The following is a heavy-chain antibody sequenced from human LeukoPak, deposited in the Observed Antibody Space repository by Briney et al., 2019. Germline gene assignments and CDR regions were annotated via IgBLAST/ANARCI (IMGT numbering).Heavy chain of an antibody. Sequence: PGGSLRLSCAASGFTFSSYGMHWVRQAPGKGLEWVSVIYSGGSTYYADSVKGRFTISRDNSKNTLYLQMNSLRAEDTAVYYCASHYYDSSGYYFELAFDIWGQGTMVTVSS. J-gene: IGHJ3*02. CDR1: GFTFSSYG. V-gene: IGHV3-NL1*01. D-gene: IGHD3-22*01. CDR2: IYSGGST. CDR3: ASHYYDSSGYYFELAFDI.